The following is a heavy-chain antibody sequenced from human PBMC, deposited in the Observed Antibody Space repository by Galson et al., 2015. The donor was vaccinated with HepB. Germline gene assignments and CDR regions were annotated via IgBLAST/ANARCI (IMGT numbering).Heavy chain of an antibody. Sequence: ETLSLTCTVSGGSISSYYWSWIRQPPGKGLEWIGYIYYSGSTNYNPSLKSRVTISVDTSKNQFSLKLSSVTAADTAVYYCARRGIAARYRHLHAFDIWGQGTMVTVSS. CDR2: IYYSGST. J-gene: IGHJ3*02. V-gene: IGHV4-59*08. CDR1: GGSISSYY. D-gene: IGHD6-6*01. CDR3: ARRGIAARYRHLHAFDI.